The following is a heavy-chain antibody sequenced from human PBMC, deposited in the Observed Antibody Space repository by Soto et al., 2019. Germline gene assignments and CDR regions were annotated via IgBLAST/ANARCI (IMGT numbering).Heavy chain of an antibody. CDR2: FDPEDGET. Sequence: ASVKVSCKVSGYTLTELSMHWVRQAPGKGLEWMGGFDPEDGETIYAQKFQGKVTMTEDTSTNTTYKELSSLRSEDTAVYYCATEVPRYGDYVSYFDYWGQGTLVTVSS. D-gene: IGHD4-17*01. CDR3: ATEVPRYGDYVSYFDY. V-gene: IGHV1-24*01. J-gene: IGHJ4*02. CDR1: GYTLTELS.